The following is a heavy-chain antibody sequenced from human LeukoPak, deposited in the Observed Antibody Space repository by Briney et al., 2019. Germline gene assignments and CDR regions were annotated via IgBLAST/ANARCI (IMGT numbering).Heavy chain of an antibody. CDR2: IMQDGSEK. Sequence: GGSLRLSCAASGFTFSSYWMGWVRQAPGKGLEWVANIMQDGSEKYYVDSVKGRFTISRDNAKNSLYLQMNSLRAEDTAVYCCARADTTMVDPYIDYWGQGTLVTVSS. V-gene: IGHV3-7*01. D-gene: IGHD5-18*01. CDR3: ARADTTMVDPYIDY. CDR1: GFTFSSYW. J-gene: IGHJ4*02.